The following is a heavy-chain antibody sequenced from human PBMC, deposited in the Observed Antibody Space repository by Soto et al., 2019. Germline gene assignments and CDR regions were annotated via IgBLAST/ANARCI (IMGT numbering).Heavy chain of an antibody. V-gene: IGHV3-23*01. D-gene: IGHD2-2*01. CDR3: ANAYCSSTSCRAEYLQH. CDR1: GFTFSSYS. CDR2: ISGSGGAS. J-gene: IGHJ1*01. Sequence: GGSLRLSCAASGFTFSSYSMSWVRQAPGKGLEWVSAISGSGGASYYADSVKCRFTISRDNSKNTVYLQMYSLRAEDTAVYFCANAYCSSTSCRAEYLQHWGQGTLVTVSS.